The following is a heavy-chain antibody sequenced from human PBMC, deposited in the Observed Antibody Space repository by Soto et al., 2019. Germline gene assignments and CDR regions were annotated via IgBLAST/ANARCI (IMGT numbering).Heavy chain of an antibody. J-gene: IGHJ4*02. D-gene: IGHD4-4*01. V-gene: IGHV3-23*01. CDR3: AKHLHDYSNRSPFDY. Sequence: PGGSLRLSCAASEFTFSSYAMSWVRQAPGKGLEWVSAVSGSGSITYYADSVQGRFTISRDNSKNTLYLQMNSLRAEDTAVYYCAKHLHDYSNRSPFDYWGQGTLVTVSS. CDR2: VSGSGSIT. CDR1: EFTFSSYA.